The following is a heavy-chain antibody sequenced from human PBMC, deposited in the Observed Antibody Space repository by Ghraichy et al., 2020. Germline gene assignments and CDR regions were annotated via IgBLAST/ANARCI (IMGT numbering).Heavy chain of an antibody. CDR1: GGSITSSSYY. Sequence: SQTLSLTCTVSGGSITSSSYYWGWIRQPPGKGLEWIGNIYYSGSTYYNPSLKSRVTISVDTSKNQFSLKLSSVTAADTAVYYCARAYSSGWYGYWGQGTLVTVSS. V-gene: IGHV4-39*01. J-gene: IGHJ4*02. D-gene: IGHD6-19*01. CDR2: IYYSGST. CDR3: ARAYSSGWYGY.